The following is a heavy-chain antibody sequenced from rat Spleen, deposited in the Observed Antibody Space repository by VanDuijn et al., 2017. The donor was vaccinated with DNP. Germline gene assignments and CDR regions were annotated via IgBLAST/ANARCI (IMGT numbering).Heavy chain of an antibody. D-gene: IGHD3-1*01. J-gene: IGHJ2*01. CDR2: IIFDGSDT. CDR1: GFTFSNYG. V-gene: IGHV5-7*01. Sequence: EVQLVESGGGLVQPGRSMKLSCAASGFTFSNYGMAWVRQAPKKGLEWVATIIFDGSDTYYRDSVKGRFTISRENAKSTLYLQMDSLRSEDTATYDCASRPPPARGPFDCGVEGVTVTVS. CDR3: ASRPPPARGPFDC.